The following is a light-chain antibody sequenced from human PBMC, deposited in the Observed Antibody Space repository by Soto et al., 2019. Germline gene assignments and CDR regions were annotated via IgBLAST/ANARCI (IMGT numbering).Light chain of an antibody. J-gene: IGKJ5*01. V-gene: IGKV1-5*03. CDR2: KAS. CDR1: QTISSW. Sequence: DIQMTQSPSALSGSVGDRVTITCRASQTISSWLAWYQQKPGKAPKLLIYKASTLKSGVPSRFSGSGSGTDFTLTISSLEPEDFAVYYCQQRSNWPITFGQGTDWRL. CDR3: QQRSNWPIT.